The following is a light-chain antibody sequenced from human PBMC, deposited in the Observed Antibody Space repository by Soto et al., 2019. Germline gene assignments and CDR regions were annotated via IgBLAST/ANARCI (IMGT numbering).Light chain of an antibody. CDR1: QGISSY. J-gene: IGKJ4*01. V-gene: IGKV1-9*01. CDR2: GAS. Sequence: IQLTHPPSSLSAPLETKVPIPCRASQGISSYLGWYQQKPGKAPKLLIYGASTLQSGVPSRFSGSGSGTDFTLTISSLQPEDFATYYCQQLNKYPSTFGGGTKVDIK. CDR3: QQLNKYPST.